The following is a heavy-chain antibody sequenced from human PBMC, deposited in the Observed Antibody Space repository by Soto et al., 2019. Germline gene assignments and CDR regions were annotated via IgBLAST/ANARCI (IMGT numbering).Heavy chain of an antibody. CDR3: ARGPPNSI. D-gene: IGHD3-22*01. J-gene: IGHJ4*02. CDR2: IYHSGST. CDR1: GGSISSGGYS. Sequence: SETLSLTCAVSGGSISSGGYSWSWIRQPPGKGLEWIGYIYHSGSTYYNPSLKSRVTISVDRSKNQFSLRLSSVTAADTAVYYCARGPPNSIWGQGTLVTV. V-gene: IGHV4-30-2*01.